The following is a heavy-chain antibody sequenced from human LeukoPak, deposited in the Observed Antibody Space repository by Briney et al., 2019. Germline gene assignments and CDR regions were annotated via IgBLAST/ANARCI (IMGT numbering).Heavy chain of an antibody. CDR1: GGSISSHY. CDR3: ASIYCSSTSCYMDV. CDR2: IYYSGST. Sequence: SETLSLTCTVSGGSISSHYWSWIRQPPGKGLEWIGYIYYSGSTNYNPSPKSRVTISVDTSKNQFSLKLSSVTAADTAVYYCASIYCSSTSCYMDVWGKGTTVTVSS. V-gene: IGHV4-59*11. J-gene: IGHJ6*04. D-gene: IGHD2-2*01.